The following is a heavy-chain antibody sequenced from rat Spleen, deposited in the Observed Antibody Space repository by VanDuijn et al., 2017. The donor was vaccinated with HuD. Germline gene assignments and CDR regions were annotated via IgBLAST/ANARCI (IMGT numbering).Heavy chain of an antibody. J-gene: IGHJ1*01. CDR3: ARGGYGSYIYGYFDF. D-gene: IGHD1-2*01. Sequence: QVQLKESGPVLVQPSQTLSLTCTVSGFSLVSYHVSWVRQPPGKGLEWMGIIWTGGTTTYNSLLESRLSISRDASKSQVFLKMNSLQTEDTAVYFCARGGYGSYIYGYFDFWGPGTMVTVSS. V-gene: IGHV2-16*01. CDR2: IWTGGTT. CDR1: GFSLVSYH.